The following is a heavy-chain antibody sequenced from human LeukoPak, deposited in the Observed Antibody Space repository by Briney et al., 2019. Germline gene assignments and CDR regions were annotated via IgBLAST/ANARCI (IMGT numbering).Heavy chain of an antibody. CDR2: IYHSGST. J-gene: IGHJ4*02. Sequence: SETLSLTCTVSGYSISSAYYWGWIRQPPGKGLEWIGSIYHSGSTYYNPSLKTRVTISVDTSKNQFSLKLSSVTAADTAVYYCAGIVVVTAPLIDYWGQGTLVTVSS. CDR1: GYSISSAYY. D-gene: IGHD2-21*02. CDR3: AGIVVVTAPLIDY. V-gene: IGHV4-38-2*02.